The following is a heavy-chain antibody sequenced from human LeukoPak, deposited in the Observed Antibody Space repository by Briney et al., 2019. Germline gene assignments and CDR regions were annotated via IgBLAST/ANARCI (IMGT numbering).Heavy chain of an antibody. J-gene: IGHJ4*02. CDR3: ARGRRASPGYCSGGSCYEFDYYFDY. D-gene: IGHD2-15*01. CDR1: GFTFSSYE. CDR2: ISSSGSTI. V-gene: IGHV3-48*03. Sequence: GGSLRLSCAASGFTFSSYEMNWVRQAPGKGLEWVSYISSSGSTIYYADSVKGRFTISRDNAKNSLYLQMNSLRAADTAVYYCARGRRASPGYCSGGSCYEFDYYFDYWGQGTLVTVSS.